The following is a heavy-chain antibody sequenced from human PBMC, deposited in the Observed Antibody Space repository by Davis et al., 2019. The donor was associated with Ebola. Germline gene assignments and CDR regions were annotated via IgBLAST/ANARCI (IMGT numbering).Heavy chain of an antibody. J-gene: IGHJ4*02. D-gene: IGHD4-11*01. V-gene: IGHV4-34*01. CDR3: AKVGGSDPTGDY. Sequence: MPGGSLRLSCAVYGGSFSEYYWSWIRQPPGKGLEWIGEIDHSGTTNYNPSLKSRVTISADTSKNQFSLNLNSVTATDTAVYYCAKVGGSDPTGDYWGQGTLATVSS. CDR1: GGSFSEYY. CDR2: IDHSGTT.